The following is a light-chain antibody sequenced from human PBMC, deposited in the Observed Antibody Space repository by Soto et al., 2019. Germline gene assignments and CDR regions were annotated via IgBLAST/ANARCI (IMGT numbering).Light chain of an antibody. J-gene: IGKJ2*01. CDR1: QSVSGY. CDR2: DAS. CDR3: QQYSNWPRT. Sequence: EIVMTQSPATLSLSPGERATLSCRASQSVSGYLAWYQQKPGQAPRLLIYDASTRDTGIPARFSGSGSGTEFTLTISILQSEDFAVYYCQQYSNWPRTFGQGTKLEIK. V-gene: IGKV3-15*01.